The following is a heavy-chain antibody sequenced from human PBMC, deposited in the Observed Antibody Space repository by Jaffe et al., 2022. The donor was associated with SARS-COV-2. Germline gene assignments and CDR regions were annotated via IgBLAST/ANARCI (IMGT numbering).Heavy chain of an antibody. Sequence: EVQLVESGGVVVQPGGSLRLSCAASGFTFDDYTMHWVRQAPGKGLEWVSLISWDGGSTYYADSVKGRFTISRDNSKNSLYLQMNSLRTEDTALYYCAKDDSGYPDYWGQGTLVTVSS. D-gene: IGHD3-22*01. J-gene: IGHJ4*02. CDR2: ISWDGGST. CDR3: AKDDSGYPDY. CDR1: GFTFDDYT. V-gene: IGHV3-43*01.